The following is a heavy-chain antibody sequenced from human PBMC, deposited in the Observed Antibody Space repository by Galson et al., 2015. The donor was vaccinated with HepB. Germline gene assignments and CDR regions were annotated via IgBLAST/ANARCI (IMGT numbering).Heavy chain of an antibody. D-gene: IGHD6-19*01. V-gene: IGHV1-2*04. Sequence: SVKVSCKASGYTFTGYYMHWVRQAPGQGLEWMGWINPNSGGTNYAQKFQGWVTMTRDTSISTAYMELSRLRSDDTAVYYCAREGQWLVRGGMNVWGQGTTVTVSS. CDR2: INPNSGGT. CDR3: AREGQWLVRGGMNV. J-gene: IGHJ6*02. CDR1: GYTFTGYY.